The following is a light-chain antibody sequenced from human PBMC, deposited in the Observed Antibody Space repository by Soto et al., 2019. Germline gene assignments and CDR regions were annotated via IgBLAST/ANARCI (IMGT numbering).Light chain of an antibody. J-gene: IGKJ2*01. CDR1: QSIGNY. Sequence: DIQMTQSPSSLSASVGDRVTITCRASQSIGNYLNWYLQKPGKAPKLLIYTASTLQSGVPSRFSGSGSWTDFTLTISSLQPEDFATYYCQQSYSAPLYTFGQGTKLDI. CDR2: TAS. CDR3: QQSYSAPLYT. V-gene: IGKV1-39*01.